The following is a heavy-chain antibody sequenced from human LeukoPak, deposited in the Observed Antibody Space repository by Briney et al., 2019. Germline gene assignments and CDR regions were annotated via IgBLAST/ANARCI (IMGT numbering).Heavy chain of an antibody. J-gene: IGHJ4*02. Sequence: PGRSLRLSCAASGFTFSSYGMHWVRQAPGKGLEWVAVISYDGSNKYYADSVKGRFTISRDNSKNTLYLQMNSLRAEDTAVYYCAKDVEYDYGDPKGNYWGQGTLVTVSS. D-gene: IGHD4-17*01. V-gene: IGHV3-30*18. CDR2: ISYDGSNK. CDR1: GFTFSSYG. CDR3: AKDVEYDYGDPKGNY.